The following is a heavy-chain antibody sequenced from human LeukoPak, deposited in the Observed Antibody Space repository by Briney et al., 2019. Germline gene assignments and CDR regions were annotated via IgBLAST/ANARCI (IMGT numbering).Heavy chain of an antibody. J-gene: IGHJ4*02. V-gene: IGHV4-34*01. Sequence: SETLSLTCAVYGGSFSGYYWSWIPQPPGKGLEWIGEINHSGSTNYNPSLKSRVTISVDTSKNQFSLKLSSVTAADTAVYYCARMTAMAALDYWGQGTLVTVSS. CDR1: GGSFSGYY. D-gene: IGHD5-18*01. CDR3: ARMTAMAALDY. CDR2: INHSGST.